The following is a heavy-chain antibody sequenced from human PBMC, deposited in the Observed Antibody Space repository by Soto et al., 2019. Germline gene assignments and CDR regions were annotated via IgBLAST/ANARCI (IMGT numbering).Heavy chain of an antibody. Sequence: QVQLVQSGAEVKKPGSSVKVSCEASGGTFSSYAFSWVRQAPGQGLEWMGGIIPMYGAADYAQNFQGRVTITADESTRTADMEMRGLRFEDTAAYFCAGRNHGSGTYYRHKQYFYYSGMDVWGQGTTVTV. D-gene: IGHD3-10*01. J-gene: IGHJ6*02. V-gene: IGHV1-69*01. CDR1: GGTFSSYA. CDR3: AGRNHGSGTYYRHKQYFYYSGMDV. CDR2: IIPMYGAA.